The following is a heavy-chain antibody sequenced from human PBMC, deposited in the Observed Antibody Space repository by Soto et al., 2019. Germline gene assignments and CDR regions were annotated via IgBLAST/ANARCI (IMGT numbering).Heavy chain of an antibody. CDR2: ISSSSSYI. CDR3: ARVEENAFDI. Sequence: GGSLRLSCAASGFTFSSYSMNWVRQAPGKGLEWVSSISSSSSYIYYVDSVKGRFTISRDNAKNSLYLQMNSLRADDTAVYYCARVEENAFDIWGQGTMVTVSS. V-gene: IGHV3-21*01. D-gene: IGHD2-15*01. CDR1: GFTFSSYS. J-gene: IGHJ3*02.